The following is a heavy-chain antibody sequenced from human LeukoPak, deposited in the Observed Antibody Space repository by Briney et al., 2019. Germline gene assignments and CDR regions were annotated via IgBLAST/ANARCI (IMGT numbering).Heavy chain of an antibody. Sequence: GGSLRLSCAASGFTVSSNYMSWVRQAPGRGLEWVSVVYSGGSTFYADSVKGRFTISRDNSKNTLYLQVNSLRVEDTAVYYCAREGRGSYYFDYWGQGTLVTVSS. CDR3: AREGRGSYYFDY. J-gene: IGHJ4*02. V-gene: IGHV3-66*01. CDR2: VYSGGST. D-gene: IGHD1-26*01. CDR1: GFTVSSNY.